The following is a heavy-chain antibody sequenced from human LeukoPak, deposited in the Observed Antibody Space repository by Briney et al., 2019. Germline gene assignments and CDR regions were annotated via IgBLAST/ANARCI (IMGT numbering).Heavy chain of an antibody. CDR3: ARVYSSARADDY. CDR2: INHSGST. D-gene: IGHD6-25*01. J-gene: IGHJ4*02. CDR1: GGSFSGYY. Sequence: SETLSLTCAVYGGSFSGYYWSWIRQPPGKGLEWIGEINHSGSTNYNPSLKSRVTISVDTSKNQFSLKLSSVTAADTAVHYCARVYSSARADDYWGQGTLVTVSS. V-gene: IGHV4-34*01.